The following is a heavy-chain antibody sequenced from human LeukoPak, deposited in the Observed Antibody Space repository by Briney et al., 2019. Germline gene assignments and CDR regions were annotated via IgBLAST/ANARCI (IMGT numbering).Heavy chain of an antibody. J-gene: IGHJ3*02. V-gene: IGHV3-11*05. CDR2: ISSSSSYI. Sequence: GGSLRLSCVASGFTFRDYYMSWIRRAPGKGLEWVSYISSSSSYIDYADSVKGRFTISRDNAKNSLHLQMKSLRAEDTAVYYCARDPTILGNAFDIWGQGTMVTVSS. CDR1: GFTFRDYY. CDR3: ARDPTILGNAFDI. D-gene: IGHD3-3*01.